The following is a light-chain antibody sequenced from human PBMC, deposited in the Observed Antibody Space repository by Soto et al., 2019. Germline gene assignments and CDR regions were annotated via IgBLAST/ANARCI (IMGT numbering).Light chain of an antibody. CDR3: QQYKTFWS. CDR2: KAS. Sequence: DIQMTQSPSTLSASVGDRITITCRASQSISSWLDWYQQKPGKAPKVLIYKASSLEGGVPSRFSGSGSGTEFTLTISSLQPDDFATYYCQQYKTFWSFDQGTKVEIK. J-gene: IGKJ1*01. V-gene: IGKV1-5*03. CDR1: QSISSW.